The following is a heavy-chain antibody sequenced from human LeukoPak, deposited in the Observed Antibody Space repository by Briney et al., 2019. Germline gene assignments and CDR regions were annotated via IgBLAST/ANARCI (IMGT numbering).Heavy chain of an antibody. Sequence: GESLQISCKCSGYSFSSYWISWVRQMPGKGLEWMGRTDPGDSFTKYRPSLEGRVTISADKSLSTVYLQWSSLKASDTAIYYCARDGGGVSSWVSRWGQGTLVTVSS. V-gene: IGHV5-10-1*01. D-gene: IGHD2-8*02. CDR3: ARDGGGVSSWVSR. CDR1: GYSFSSYW. J-gene: IGHJ4*02. CDR2: TDPGDSFT.